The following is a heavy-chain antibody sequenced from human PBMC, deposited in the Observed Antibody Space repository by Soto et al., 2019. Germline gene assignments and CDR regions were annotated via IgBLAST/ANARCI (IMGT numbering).Heavy chain of an antibody. D-gene: IGHD2-15*01. Sequence: ASVKVSCKASGYTFTSYAMHWVRQAPGQRLEWMGWINAGNGNTKYSQKFQGRVTMTRDTSASTAYMELSSLGSEDTAVYYCARGVCSGGNCPSGDYKDVWGKGTTVTVSS. J-gene: IGHJ6*03. V-gene: IGHV1-3*01. CDR3: ARGVCSGGNCPSGDYKDV. CDR2: INAGNGNT. CDR1: GYTFTSYA.